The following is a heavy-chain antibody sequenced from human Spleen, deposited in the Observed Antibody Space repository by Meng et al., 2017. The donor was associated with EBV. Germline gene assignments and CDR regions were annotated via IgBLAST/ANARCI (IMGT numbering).Heavy chain of an antibody. CDR3: AQRERWGLDP. J-gene: IGHJ5*02. CDR1: CAAGHRSSCY. V-gene: IGHV4-61*05. Sequence: RLRGWGRGLWKPSWTLSVTCSVSCAAGHRSSCYWCWIRQPPGRAPEWIAYIYYTGRTNYNPPLKSRATISVDKSKNQIFLKLRSVTAADTAVYYCAQRERWGLDPWGQGTLVTVSS. D-gene: IGHD3-16*01. CDR2: IYYTGRT.